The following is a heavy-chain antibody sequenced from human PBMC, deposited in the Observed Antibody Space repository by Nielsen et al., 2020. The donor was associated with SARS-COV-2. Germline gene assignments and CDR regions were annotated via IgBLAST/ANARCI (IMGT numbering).Heavy chain of an antibody. CDR1: GGSISSSNW. CDR2: IYHSGST. Sequence: SETLSLTCAVSGGSISSSNWWSWVRQPPGKGLEWIGEIYHSGSTNYNPSLKSRVTISVDTSKNQFSLKLSSVTAADTAVYYCARTPSSGWPYYYYYMDVWGKGTTVTVSS. J-gene: IGHJ6*03. CDR3: ARTPSSGWPYYYYYMDV. D-gene: IGHD6-19*01. V-gene: IGHV4-4*02.